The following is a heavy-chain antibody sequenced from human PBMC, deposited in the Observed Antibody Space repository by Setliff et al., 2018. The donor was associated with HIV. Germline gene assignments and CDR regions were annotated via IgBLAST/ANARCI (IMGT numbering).Heavy chain of an antibody. Sequence: SETLSLTCSVSGGSISSHYWTWIRQSPGKGLEWIGGVYYSGDTDYNPSLKSRVSTSVDTSKNQFSLKLSSVTAADTAVYYCARHTIGVATWSDGFEFWGQGRLVTVSS. V-gene: IGHV4-59*11. CDR2: VYYSGDT. CDR3: ARHTIGVATWSDGFEF. CDR1: GGSISSHY. J-gene: IGHJ4*02. D-gene: IGHD6-19*01.